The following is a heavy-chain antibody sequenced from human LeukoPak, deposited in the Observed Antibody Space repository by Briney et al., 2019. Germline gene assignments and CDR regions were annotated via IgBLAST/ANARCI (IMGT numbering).Heavy chain of an antibody. CDR3: ARHDYDILTGYYRGGDYYYYGMDV. CDR2: IFETRRT. V-gene: IGHV4-59*11. CDR1: GASITTHY. J-gene: IGHJ6*02. D-gene: IGHD3-9*01. Sequence: SETLSLTCTVSGASITTHYWSWIRQAPGKGLEWIGYIFETRRTNYSPYFKSRVTMSADTSKHQFSLRLSSVTAADTAVYYCARHDYDILTGYYRGGDYYYYGMDVWGQGTTVTVSS.